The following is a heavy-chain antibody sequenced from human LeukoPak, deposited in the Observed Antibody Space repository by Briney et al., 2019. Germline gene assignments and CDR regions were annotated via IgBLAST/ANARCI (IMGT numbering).Heavy chain of an antibody. CDR3: ARDGDGYNGGFDY. D-gene: IGHD5-24*01. J-gene: IGHJ4*02. Sequence: ASVKVSCKASGGTFSSYAISWVRQAPGQGLEWMGWINPNSGGTNYAQKFQGRVTMTRDTSISTAYMELSRLRSDDTAVYYCARDGDGYNGGFDYWGQGTLVTVSS. CDR1: GGTFSSYA. CDR2: INPNSGGT. V-gene: IGHV1-2*02.